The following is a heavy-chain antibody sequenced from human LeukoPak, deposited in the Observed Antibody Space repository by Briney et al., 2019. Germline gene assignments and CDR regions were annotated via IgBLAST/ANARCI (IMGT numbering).Heavy chain of an antibody. Sequence: GGSLRLSCAASEFTFSTYAMSWVRQAPGKGLEWVSAISGSGGSTYYADSVKGRFTISRDNAKNSLYLQMNSLRAEDTAVYYCAREPTLRRPPTYYYYGMDVWGQGTTVTVSS. J-gene: IGHJ6*02. CDR2: ISGSGGST. V-gene: IGHV3-23*01. CDR3: AREPTLRRPPTYYYYGMDV. CDR1: EFTFSTYA.